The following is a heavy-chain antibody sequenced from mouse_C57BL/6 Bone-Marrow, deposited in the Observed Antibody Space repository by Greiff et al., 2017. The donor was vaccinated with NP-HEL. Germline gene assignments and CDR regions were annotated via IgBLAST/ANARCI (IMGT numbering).Heavy chain of an antibody. V-gene: IGHV1-63*01. CDR2: IYPGDGCT. CDR1: GYTFTNYW. Sequence: QVQLQQSGAELVRPGTSVKMSCKASGYTFTNYWIGWAKQSPGHGLEWIGDIYPGDGCTNYNEKFKGKATLTADKSSSTAYMQFRSLTSEDSAIYYCARSSTVSHFADWGQGTLVTVSA. J-gene: IGHJ3*01. CDR3: ARSSTVSHFAD. D-gene: IGHD2-10*02.